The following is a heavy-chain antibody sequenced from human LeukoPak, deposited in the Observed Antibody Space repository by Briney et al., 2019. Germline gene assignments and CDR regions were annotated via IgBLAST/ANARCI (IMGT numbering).Heavy chain of an antibody. D-gene: IGHD3-3*01. V-gene: IGHV3-30*03. Sequence: PGRSLRLSCAASGFTFSSYGMHWVRQAPGKGLEWVAVIPYDGSNKYYADSVKGRFTISRDNSKNTLYLQMNSLRAEDTAVYYCARDSEWLFDYWGQGTLVTVSS. CDR2: IPYDGSNK. CDR1: GFTFSSYG. CDR3: ARDSEWLFDY. J-gene: IGHJ4*02.